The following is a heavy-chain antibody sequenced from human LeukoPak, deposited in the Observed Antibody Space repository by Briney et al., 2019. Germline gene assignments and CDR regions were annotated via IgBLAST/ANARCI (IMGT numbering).Heavy chain of an antibody. CDR3: ARSRYCSTITCYTSPNWFDP. CDR1: GFTFSTYA. J-gene: IGHJ5*02. V-gene: IGHV3-64*01. D-gene: IGHD2-2*02. CDR2: ISYDGSST. Sequence: GGSLRLSCAASGFTFSTYAMHWVRQSPGKGLEYISAISYDGSSTYYANSVKGRFTISRDNSKNTLYLQMGSLRAEDMAVYYCARSRYCSTITCYTSPNWFDPWGQGTLVTVYS.